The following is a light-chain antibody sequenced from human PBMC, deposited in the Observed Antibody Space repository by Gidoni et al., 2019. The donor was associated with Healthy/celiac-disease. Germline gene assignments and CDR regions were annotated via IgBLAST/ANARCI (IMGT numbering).Light chain of an antibody. Sequence: EIVLTQSPGTRSLSPGARATLPCRASQSVSSSYLAWYQQKPGQAPRRLIYGAASRATGIPDRCSGSGSGTDFTLTISRLEPEDLAVYYCQQYGSSPLWAFGQGTKVEIK. CDR1: QSVSSSY. CDR3: QQYGSSPLWA. J-gene: IGKJ1*01. V-gene: IGKV3-20*01. CDR2: GAA.